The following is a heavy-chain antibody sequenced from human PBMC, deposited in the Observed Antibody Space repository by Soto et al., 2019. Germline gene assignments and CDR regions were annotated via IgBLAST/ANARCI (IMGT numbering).Heavy chain of an antibody. CDR1: EVSITDYY. CDR3: ARDHGNNDYRYDFDF. J-gene: IGHJ4*02. V-gene: IGHV4-59*01. Sequence: LPSGVFEVSITDYYWPWIRKTTGKGLEWIGFVWYTGITNYNPSLKNRVTLAVDMSKNQFSLELRSVTAADTAVYYCARDHGNNDYRYDFDFWGQGTLVTGSS. CDR2: VWYTGIT. D-gene: IGHD4-17*01.